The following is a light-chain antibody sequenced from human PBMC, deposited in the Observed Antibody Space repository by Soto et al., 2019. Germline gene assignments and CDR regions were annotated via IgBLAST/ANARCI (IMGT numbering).Light chain of an antibody. J-gene: IGLJ1*01. Sequence: QSVLPQPASVSGSPGQSITISCTGTSSDVGGYNYVSWYQQHPGKAPKLMIYEVSNRPSGVSNRLSGSKSGNTASLTISGLQAEDEADYYCSSYTSIITLYVFGSGTKVTVL. CDR2: EVS. CDR3: SSYTSIITLYV. V-gene: IGLV2-14*01. CDR1: SSDVGGYNY.